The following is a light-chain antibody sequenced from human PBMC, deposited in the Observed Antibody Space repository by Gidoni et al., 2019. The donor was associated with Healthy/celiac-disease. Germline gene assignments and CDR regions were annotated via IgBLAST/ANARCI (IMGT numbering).Light chain of an antibody. CDR3: QQYYSTPYT. CDR2: WAS. J-gene: IGKJ2*01. Sequence: DIVMTQSPDSLAVLLGERATINCKSSQSVLYSSNNKNYLAWYQQNPGQPPKLLIYWASTRESGVPDRFSGSGSGTDFTLTISSLQAEDVAVYYCQQYYSTPYTFGQGTKLEIK. V-gene: IGKV4-1*01. CDR1: QSVLYSSNNKNY.